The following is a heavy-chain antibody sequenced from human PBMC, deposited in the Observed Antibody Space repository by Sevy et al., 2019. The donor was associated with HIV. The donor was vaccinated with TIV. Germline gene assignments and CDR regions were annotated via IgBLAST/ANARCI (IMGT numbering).Heavy chain of an antibody. D-gene: IGHD2-21*02. J-gene: IGHJ4*02. CDR1: GFTFSDYY. CDR2: ISCSGSTI. V-gene: IGHV3-11*01. CDR3: ASLCYGGNLKTYYFDY. Sequence: GGSLRLSCAASGFTFSDYYMSWIRQAPGKGLEWVSYISCSGSTIYYADSVKGRFTISRDNAKNSLYLQMNSLRAEDTAVYYCASLCYGGNLKTYYFDYWGQGTLVTVSS.